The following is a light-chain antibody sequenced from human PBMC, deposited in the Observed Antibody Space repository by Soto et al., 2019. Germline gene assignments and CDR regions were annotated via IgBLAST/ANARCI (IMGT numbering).Light chain of an antibody. CDR3: QQYGTSPYA. CDR2: GAS. V-gene: IGKV3-20*01. CDR1: QNVISNY. Sequence: EIVLTQSPGTLSLSPGERATLSCRASQNVISNYLAWYQQKPDQAPRLLIYGASSRATDIPDRFSGSGAGTDFTLTISRLEPEDFAVYYCQQYGTSPYAFGQGTKLEIK. J-gene: IGKJ2*01.